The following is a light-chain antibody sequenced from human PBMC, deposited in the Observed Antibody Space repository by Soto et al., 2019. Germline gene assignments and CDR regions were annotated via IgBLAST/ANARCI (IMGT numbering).Light chain of an antibody. CDR3: SSHTSSSTLYV. V-gene: IGLV2-14*01. J-gene: IGLJ1*01. Sequence: QSVLTQPASVSGSPGQSITISCVGTSSDVGAYNYVSWYQQHPGKAPKLMIYEVSNRPSGVSNRFSGSKSGNTASLTISGLQAEDEADYYCSSHTSSSTLYVFGTGTKLTVL. CDR1: SSDVGAYNY. CDR2: EVS.